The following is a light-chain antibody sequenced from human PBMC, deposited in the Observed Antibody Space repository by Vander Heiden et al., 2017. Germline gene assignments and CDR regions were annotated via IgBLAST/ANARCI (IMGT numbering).Light chain of an antibody. CDR1: SSNIGAGYD. Sequence: HSLLTHPPSVSASPPPPVTISCTGSSSNIGAGYDVHWYQQLPGTAPKLLIYGNSNRPSGVPDRFSGSKSGTSASLAITGLQAEDEADYYCQSYDSSLSGCVFGTGTKVTVL. J-gene: IGLJ1*01. CDR3: QSYDSSLSGCV. V-gene: IGLV1-40*01. CDR2: GNS.